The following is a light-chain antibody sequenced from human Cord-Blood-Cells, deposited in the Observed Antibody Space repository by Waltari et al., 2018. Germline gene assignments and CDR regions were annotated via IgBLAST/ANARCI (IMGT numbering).Light chain of an antibody. CDR3: QQYNNWPPWT. CDR1: QSVSSN. Sequence: EIVMTQSPATLSVSPGDRATLSCRASQSVSSNLAWYQQKPGQAPRLLIYGASTRATGIPARFSGSGSGTEFTLTISSLQSEDFAVYYCQQYNNWPPWTFGQRTKVEI. V-gene: IGKV3-15*01. CDR2: GAS. J-gene: IGKJ1*01.